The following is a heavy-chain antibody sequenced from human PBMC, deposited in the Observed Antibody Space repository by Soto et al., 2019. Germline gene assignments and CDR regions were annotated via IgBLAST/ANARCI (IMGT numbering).Heavy chain of an antibody. Sequence: SETLSLTCTVSGGSISSYYWSWIRQPPGRGLEWIGYIYYSGSTNYNPSLKSRVTISVDTSKNQFSLEVSSVTAADTAVYFCARHVFDSSVNYYYYYMDVWGKGTTVTVSS. D-gene: IGHD2-15*01. V-gene: IGHV4-59*08. CDR3: ARHVFDSSVNYYYYYMDV. CDR1: GGSISSYY. J-gene: IGHJ6*03. CDR2: IYYSGST.